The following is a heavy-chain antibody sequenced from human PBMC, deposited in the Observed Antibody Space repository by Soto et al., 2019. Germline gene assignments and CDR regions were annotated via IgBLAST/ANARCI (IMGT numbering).Heavy chain of an antibody. CDR3: AKDRYGDYGGVDY. CDR1: GFTFRTYA. CDR2: ITGGGST. V-gene: IGHV3-23*01. J-gene: IGHJ4*02. Sequence: EVHLLESGGGLVQPGGSLRLSCAASGFTFRTYAMIWVRQAPGKGLDWVSVITGGGSTYDADSVKGRFTISRDNSKNTLYLQMNSLRAEDTAVYYCAKDRYGDYGGVDYWGQGTLVTVSS. D-gene: IGHD4-17*01.